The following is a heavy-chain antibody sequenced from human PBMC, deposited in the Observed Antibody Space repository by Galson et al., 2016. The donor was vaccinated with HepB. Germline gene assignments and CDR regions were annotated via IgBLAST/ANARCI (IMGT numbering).Heavy chain of an antibody. CDR1: GGAFSHYS. V-gene: IGHV4-34*01. D-gene: IGHD2-2*01. Sequence: SETLSLTCVVYGGAFSHYSWTWIRQFPGKGLEWIGEIKRNGSTYYNPSLQNPVTTSVDASKNQFSLSLTSGTAADTAVYYCAREGVWCSSTSCSLDSWGQGTQVTVSS. CDR2: IKRNGST. J-gene: IGHJ4*02. CDR3: AREGVWCSSTSCSLDS.